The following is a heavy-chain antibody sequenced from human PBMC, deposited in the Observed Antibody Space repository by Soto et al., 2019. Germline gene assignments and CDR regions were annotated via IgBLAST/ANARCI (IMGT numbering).Heavy chain of an antibody. J-gene: IGHJ6*02. CDR3: ARGLWCIVVVPAAMPYYYYVIDF. CDR2: IIPIFGPA. V-gene: IGHV1-69*01. CDR1: GGTFSSYA. Sequence: QVQLVQSGAEVKKPGSSVKVSCKASGGTFSSYAISWVRQAPGQGLEWMGGIIPIFGPANYAQKFQGRVTITAHESIRSAFLELRSLRSEDEAVYYCARGLWCIVVVPAAMPYYYYVIDFWGQWSTVTVSS. D-gene: IGHD2-2*01.